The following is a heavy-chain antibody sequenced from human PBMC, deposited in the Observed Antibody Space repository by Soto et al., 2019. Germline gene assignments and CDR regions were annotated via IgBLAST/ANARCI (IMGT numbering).Heavy chain of an antibody. D-gene: IGHD3-10*01. CDR3: ARGVYGSGNYYTGPSAFDI. CDR1: GGTLSDHG. V-gene: IGHV1-69*06. Sequence: QVQLEQSGAEVKKPGSSVKISCKASGGTLSDHGVSWLRQAPGQGLEWVGGTIPVFNTANYAPKFQGRVTSAADKSTNVAYMEWGSLRSDDTAFYSCARGVYGSGNYYTGPSAFDIWGQGTLVIVSS. CDR2: TIPVFNTA. J-gene: IGHJ3*02.